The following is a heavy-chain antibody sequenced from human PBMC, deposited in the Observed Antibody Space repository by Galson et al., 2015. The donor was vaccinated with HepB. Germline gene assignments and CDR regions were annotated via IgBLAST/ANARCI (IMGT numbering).Heavy chain of an antibody. CDR3: ARDRKRYCGGDCYSFDY. CDR1: GGTFSSYA. Sequence: SVKVSCKASGGTFSSYAISWVRQAPGQGLEWMGGIIPIFGTANYAQKFQGRVTITADESTSTAYMELSSLRSEDTAVYYCARDRKRYCGGDCYSFDYWGQGTLVTVSS. V-gene: IGHV1-69*13. J-gene: IGHJ4*02. CDR2: IIPIFGTA. D-gene: IGHD2-21*02.